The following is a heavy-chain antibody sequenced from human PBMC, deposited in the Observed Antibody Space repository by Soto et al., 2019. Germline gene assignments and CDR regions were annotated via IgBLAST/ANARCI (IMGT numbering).Heavy chain of an antibody. J-gene: IGHJ4*02. V-gene: IGHV3-30*18. D-gene: IGHD3-22*01. CDR2: ISYDGSNK. CDR1: GFTFSSYG. CDR3: AKATYMYYYDSSGFGY. Sequence: QVQLVESGGGVVQPGRSLRLSCAASGFTFSSYGMHWVRQAPGKGLEWVAVISYDGSNKYYADSVKGRFTISRGNSKNTLYLQMNSLRAEDTAVYYCAKATYMYYYDSSGFGYWGQGTLVTVSS.